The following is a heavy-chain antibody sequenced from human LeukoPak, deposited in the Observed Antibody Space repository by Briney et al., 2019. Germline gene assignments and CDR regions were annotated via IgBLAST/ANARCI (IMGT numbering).Heavy chain of an antibody. D-gene: IGHD2-21*02. CDR3: ARRGVTLWNAFDI. CDR1: GGSISSGGYY. J-gene: IGHJ3*02. Sequence: SETLSLTCTVSGGSISSGGYYWPWIRQHPGNGLEWIGYIYYSGSTYINPSLKSRVSISVDTSKNQFSLTLSSVTAADTAVYYCARRGVTLWNAFDIWGQGSIVTVSS. CDR2: IYYSGST. V-gene: IGHV4-31*03.